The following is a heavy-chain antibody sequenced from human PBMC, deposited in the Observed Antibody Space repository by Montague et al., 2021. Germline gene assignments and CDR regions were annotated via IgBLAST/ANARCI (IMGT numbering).Heavy chain of an antibody. Sequence: SETLSLTCTVSGGSISSSPFYWGWIRQSPGKGLEWIGSNYYRGNTYYNPSLKSRVSLSIDTSKNQFSLKMISVTAADTAVYYCARAGSRTYGGDSFDYWGQGALVTVSS. CDR1: GGSISSSPFY. CDR3: ARAGSRTYGGDSFDY. D-gene: IGHD3-10*01. J-gene: IGHJ4*02. CDR2: NYYRGNT. V-gene: IGHV4-39*01.